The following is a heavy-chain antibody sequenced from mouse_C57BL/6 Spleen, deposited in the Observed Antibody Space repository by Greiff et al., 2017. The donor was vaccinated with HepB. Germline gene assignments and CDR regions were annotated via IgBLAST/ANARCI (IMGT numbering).Heavy chain of an antibody. CDR3: ARGDGYYYYFDY. V-gene: IGHV1-4*01. CDR2: INPSSGYT. J-gene: IGHJ2*01. D-gene: IGHD2-3*01. Sequence: VHLVESGAELARPGASVKMSCKASGYTFTSYTMHWVKQRPGQGLEWIGYINPSSGYTKYNQKFKDKATLTADKSSSTAYMQLSSLTSEDSAVYYCARGDGYYYYFDYWGQGTTLTVSS. CDR1: GYTFTSYT.